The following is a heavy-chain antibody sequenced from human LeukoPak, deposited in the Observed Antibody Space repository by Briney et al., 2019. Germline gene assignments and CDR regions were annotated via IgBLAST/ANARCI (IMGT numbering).Heavy chain of an antibody. CDR2: IYYSGST. V-gene: IGHV4-61*02. CDR1: GGSISSDDYY. J-gene: IGHJ4*02. CDR3: ARGPGYNWNFDY. D-gene: IGHD1-20*01. Sequence: SQTLSLTCTVSGGSISSDDYYWSWIRQPAGKGLEWIGSIYYSGSTYYNPSLKSRVTISVDTSKNQFSLKLSSVTAADTAVYYCARGPGYNWNFDYWGQGTLVTVSS.